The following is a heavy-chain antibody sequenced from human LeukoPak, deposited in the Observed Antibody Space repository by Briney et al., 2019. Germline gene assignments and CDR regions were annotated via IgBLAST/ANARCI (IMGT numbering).Heavy chain of an antibody. CDR3: ASPYYYGSGIFYFDY. Sequence: GGSLRLSCAASGFTFSSYAMHWVRQAPGKGLEWVAVISYDGSNKYYADSVKGRFTISRDNSKNTLYLQMNSLRAEDTAVYYCASPYYYGSGIFYFDYWGQGTLVTVSS. CDR1: GFTFSSYA. D-gene: IGHD3-10*01. CDR2: ISYDGSNK. V-gene: IGHV3-30-3*01. J-gene: IGHJ4*02.